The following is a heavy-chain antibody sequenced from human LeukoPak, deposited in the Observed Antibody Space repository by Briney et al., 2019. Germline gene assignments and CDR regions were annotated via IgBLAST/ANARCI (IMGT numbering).Heavy chain of an antibody. CDR3: ARGEGHGSYYFDF. D-gene: IGHD1-26*01. Sequence: KPSETLSLTCTVSGXSISSFYWSWIRQPPGKGRDWIGYIYYSGSTNYNPSLKSRVTISVDTSKNQFSLKLSSVTAADTAVYYCARGEGHGSYYFDFWGQGTLVTVSS. V-gene: IGHV4-59*01. CDR2: IYYSGST. CDR1: GXSISSFY. J-gene: IGHJ4*02.